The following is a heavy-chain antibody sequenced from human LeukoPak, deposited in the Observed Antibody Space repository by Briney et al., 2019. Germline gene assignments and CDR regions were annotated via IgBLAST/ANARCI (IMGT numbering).Heavy chain of an antibody. Sequence: GGSLRLSCAAPGFTFSSYAMSWVRQAPGKGLEWVSAISGSGGSTYYADSVKGRFTISRDNSKNTLYLQMNSLRAEDTAVYYCAAFMVRGVIVEDYWGQGTLVTVSS. J-gene: IGHJ4*02. D-gene: IGHD3-10*01. CDR1: GFTFSSYA. V-gene: IGHV3-23*01. CDR2: ISGSGGST. CDR3: AAFMVRGVIVEDY.